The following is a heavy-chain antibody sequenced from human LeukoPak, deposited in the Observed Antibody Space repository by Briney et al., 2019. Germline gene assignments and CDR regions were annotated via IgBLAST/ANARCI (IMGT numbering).Heavy chain of an antibody. J-gene: IGHJ4*02. CDR1: GFTFSSYS. V-gene: IGHV3-21*01. CDR3: ARGDY. CDR2: ISSSSSYM. Sequence: RSGGSLRLSCAASGFTFSSYSMNWVRQAPGKGLEWVSSISSSSSYMYYADSVKGRFTISRDNAKNSLYLQMSSLRAEDTAVYYCARGDYWGQGTLVTVSS.